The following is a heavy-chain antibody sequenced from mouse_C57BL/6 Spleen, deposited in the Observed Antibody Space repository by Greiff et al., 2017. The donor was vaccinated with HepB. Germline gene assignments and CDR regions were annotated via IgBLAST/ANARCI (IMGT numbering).Heavy chain of an antibody. Sequence: QVQLQQSGPGLVAPSQSLSITCTVSGFSLTSYGVHWVRQPPGKGLEWLVVIWSDGSTTYNSALKSRLSISKDNSKSQVFLKMNSLQTDDTAMYYCARHRGSSPYAMDYWGQGTSVTVSA. CDR2: IWSDGST. J-gene: IGHJ4*01. CDR3: ARHRGSSPYAMDY. V-gene: IGHV2-6-1*01. D-gene: IGHD1-1*01. CDR1: GFSLTSYG.